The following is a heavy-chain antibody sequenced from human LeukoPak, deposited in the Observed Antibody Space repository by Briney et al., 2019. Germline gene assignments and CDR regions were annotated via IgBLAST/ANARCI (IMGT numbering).Heavy chain of an antibody. D-gene: IGHD3-22*01. CDR3: AKDLGYYDSSDSFDY. CDR1: GFTFSSYA. J-gene: IGHJ4*02. CDR2: ISGSGGST. V-gene: IGHV3-23*01. Sequence: PGGSLRLSCAASGFTFSSYAMSWVRQAPGKGLEWVSAISGSGGSTYYADSVKGRFTVSRDNSKNTLYLQMNSLRAEDTAVYYCAKDLGYYDSSDSFDYWGQGTLVTVSS.